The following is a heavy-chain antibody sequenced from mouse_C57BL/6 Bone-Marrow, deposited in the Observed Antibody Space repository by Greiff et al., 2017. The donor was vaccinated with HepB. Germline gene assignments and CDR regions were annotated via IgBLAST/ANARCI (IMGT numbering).Heavy chain of an antibody. J-gene: IGHJ3*01. V-gene: IGHV2-6*01. CDR1: GFSFTSYG. CDR2: IWGVGST. D-gene: IGHD2-5*01. Sequence: QVQLMESGPGLVAPSQSLSISCTVSGFSFTSYGVDWVRQSPGKGLEWLGGIWGVGSTNYNSALKSRLSISKDNSKSQVFLKMHSLQTDDTAMYYGASSYSNYPCAYWGQGTRITVSA. CDR3: ASSYSNYPCAY.